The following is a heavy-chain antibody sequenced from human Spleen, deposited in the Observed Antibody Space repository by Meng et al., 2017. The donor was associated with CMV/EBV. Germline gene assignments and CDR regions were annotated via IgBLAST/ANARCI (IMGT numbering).Heavy chain of an antibody. CDR1: GFTFSNYA. Sequence: GESLKISCAASGFTFSNYAMSWVRQAPGKGLEWVSSISSTSRYIYYANSVKGRFTISRDNAKNSLGLQMNSLRVDDTTLYYCATRYYYGSGSVETDYWGRGTLVTVSS. CDR3: ATRYYYGSGSVETDY. V-gene: IGHV3-21*04. CDR2: ISSTSRYI. J-gene: IGHJ4*02. D-gene: IGHD3-10*01.